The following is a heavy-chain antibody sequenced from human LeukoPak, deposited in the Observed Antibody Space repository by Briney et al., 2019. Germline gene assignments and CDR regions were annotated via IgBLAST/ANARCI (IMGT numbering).Heavy chain of an antibody. V-gene: IGHV3-23*01. D-gene: IGHD3-10*01. Sequence: GGSLRLSCAASGFTFNIYDMSWVRQAPGEGVEWVSCITSISDGTIYAESVKGGLTISRDNSKSTLYLQINSLRDEDTALYYCVKDRPNYFGWNGHYYTRNGDSWGQGTLVTVSS. CDR1: GFTFNIYD. J-gene: IGHJ5*01. CDR2: ITSISDGT. CDR3: VKDRPNYFGWNGHYYTRNGDS.